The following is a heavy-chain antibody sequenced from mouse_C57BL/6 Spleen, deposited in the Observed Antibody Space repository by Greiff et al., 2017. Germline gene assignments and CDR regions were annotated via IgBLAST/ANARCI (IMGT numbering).Heavy chain of an antibody. CDR1: GFTFSSYG. CDR3: ASMVTTEGPWFAY. D-gene: IGHD2-2*01. V-gene: IGHV5-6*01. Sequence: DVQLVESGGDLVKPGGSLKLSCAASGFTFSSYGMSWVRQTPDKRLEWVATISSGGSYTYYPDSVKGRFTISRDTAKNTLYLQMSSLKSEDTAMXYCASMVTTEGPWFAYWGQGTLVTVSA. CDR2: ISSGGSYT. J-gene: IGHJ3*01.